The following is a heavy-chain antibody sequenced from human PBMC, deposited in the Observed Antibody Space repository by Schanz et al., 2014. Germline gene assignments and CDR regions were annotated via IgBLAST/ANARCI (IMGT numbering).Heavy chain of an antibody. CDR2: IYTSGST. V-gene: IGHV3-66*01. CDR1: GFSFSNYA. CDR3: ARRKHAFDI. J-gene: IGHJ3*02. Sequence: EEQLLESGGALVQPGGSLRLSCAASGFSFSNYALVWVRQAPGKGLEWVSVIYTSGSTYYADSVRGRFTFSRDNSKNTLYLQMNSLRAEDTAVYYCARRKHAFDIWGQGTMVTVSS.